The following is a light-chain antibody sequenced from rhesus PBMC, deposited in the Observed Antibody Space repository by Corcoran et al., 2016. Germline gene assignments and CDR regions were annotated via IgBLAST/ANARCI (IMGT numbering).Light chain of an antibody. Sequence: DIQMTQSPSSLSASVGDTVTITCRASQSISSWLAWYQQKPGKAPKFLIYQASSLKNGVPSMFRGGGAGTYVTLTISSLQSEDLATYDCQQYYTTPWTFGQGTKVEIK. V-gene: IGKV1-22*01. J-gene: IGKJ1*01. CDR2: QAS. CDR1: QSISSW. CDR3: QQYYTTPWT.